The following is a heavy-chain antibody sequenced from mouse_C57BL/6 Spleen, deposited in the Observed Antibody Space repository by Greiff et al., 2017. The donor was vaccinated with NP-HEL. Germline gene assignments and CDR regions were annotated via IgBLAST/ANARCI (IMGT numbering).Heavy chain of an antibody. J-gene: IGHJ4*01. V-gene: IGHV5-6*01. CDR3: ARQTREYYAKGY. CDR2: ISSGGSYP. CDR1: GFTFSSNG. Sequence: EVQVVESGGDLVKPGGSLKISCAASGFTFSSNGMSWVRQTPDKRLAWVATISSGGSYPYYPDSVKGRFTISRDNAKNTLYLQMSSLKSEDTAMYYCARQTREYYAKGYWGQGTSVTVSS. D-gene: IGHD3-3*01.